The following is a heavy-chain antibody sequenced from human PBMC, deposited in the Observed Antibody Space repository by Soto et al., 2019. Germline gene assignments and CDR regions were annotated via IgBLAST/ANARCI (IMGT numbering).Heavy chain of an antibody. V-gene: IGHV4-61*01. CDR2: IYDSGRT. CDR1: GGSVSIASYY. CDR3: AREEPRYSYTLVY. J-gene: IGHJ4*02. Sequence: SETLSLTCTVSGGSVSIASYYLTWIRQPPGRGLEWIGYIYDSGRTNYNPSLKSRVTMSLDTSENQFSLELSSVTAADTAVYYCAREEPRYSYTLVYWGRGTMFTVSS. D-gene: IGHD5-18*01.